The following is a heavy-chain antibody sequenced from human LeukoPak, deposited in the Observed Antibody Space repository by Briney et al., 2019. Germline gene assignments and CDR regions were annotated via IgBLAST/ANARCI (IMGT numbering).Heavy chain of an antibody. D-gene: IGHD6-19*01. J-gene: IGHJ4*02. CDR1: GFTVSSNY. CDR3: ARENSGWTEDGYFDY. CDR2: IYSGGST. Sequence: PGGSLRLSCAASGFTVSSNYMSWVRQAPGKGLEWVSVIYSGGSTYYADSVKGRFTISRDNSKNTLYLQMNSLRAEDTAVYYCARENSGWTEDGYFDYWGQGTLVTVSS. V-gene: IGHV3-53*01.